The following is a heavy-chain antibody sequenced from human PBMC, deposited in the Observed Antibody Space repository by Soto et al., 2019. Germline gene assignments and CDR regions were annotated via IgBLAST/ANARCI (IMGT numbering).Heavy chain of an antibody. Sequence: SGPTLVNPTQTLTLTCTFSGFSLSTSGVGVGWIRQPPGKALEWLTFIYWDDDKRNSPFLKSRLTITKDNSKHQVVLTMTHNDPWETAQFFFAQLVVPWNTYYFDSWGQGTLVTVSS. J-gene: IGHJ4*02. CDR1: GFSLSTSGVG. D-gene: IGHD1-1*01. CDR3: AQLVVPWNTYYFDS. V-gene: IGHV2-5*02. CDR2: IYWDDDK.